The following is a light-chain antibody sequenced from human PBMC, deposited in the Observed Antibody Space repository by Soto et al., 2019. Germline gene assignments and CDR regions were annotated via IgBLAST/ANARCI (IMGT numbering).Light chain of an antibody. CDR1: TDDVGSYDR. J-gene: IGLJ2*01. V-gene: IGLV2-18*02. CDR3: SSYTPSSSL. CDR2: EVS. Sequence: QSALTQPPSVSGSPGQSVTISCTGTTDDVGSYDRVSWYQQPPGTAPKLIIYEVSNRPSGVPDRFSGSKSGNTASLTISGLQTEDEAHYYCSSYTPSSSLFGGGTKLPS.